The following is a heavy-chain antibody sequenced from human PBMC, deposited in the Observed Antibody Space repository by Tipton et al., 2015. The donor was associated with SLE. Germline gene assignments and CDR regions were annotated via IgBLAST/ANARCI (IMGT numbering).Heavy chain of an antibody. Sequence: TLSLTCNVSGGSISSGNYFWTWLRQPAGKGLEWIGRAMINGNSNYNPPLKSRVTISIDTSKNQFSLKLNSVTAADTAVFYCARGRAFVQGGFDYWGQGTLVAVSS. CDR3: ARGRAFVQGGFDY. J-gene: IGHJ4*02. V-gene: IGHV4-61*02. D-gene: IGHD6-6*01. CDR2: AMINGNS. CDR1: GGSISSGNYF.